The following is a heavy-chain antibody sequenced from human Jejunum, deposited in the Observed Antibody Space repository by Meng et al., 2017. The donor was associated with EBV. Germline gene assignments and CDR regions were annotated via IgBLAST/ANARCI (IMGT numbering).Heavy chain of an antibody. CDR1: GYTFTNYP. V-gene: IGHV1-3*01. CDR3: ASRPGFNIGPFDY. D-gene: IGHD3/OR15-3a*01. Sequence: QVQPVQSGAEVKKPGASVKLSCKASGYTFTNYPIHWVRQAPGQRPEWMGCINPGNGETEFSQKFQGRVTITSDTSATTAYMELTSLRSEDTAVYYCASRPGFNIGPFDYWGQGTLVTVSS. J-gene: IGHJ4*02. CDR2: INPGNGET.